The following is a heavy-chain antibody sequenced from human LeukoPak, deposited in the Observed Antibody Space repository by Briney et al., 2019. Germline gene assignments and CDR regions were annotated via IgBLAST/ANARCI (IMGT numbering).Heavy chain of an antibody. V-gene: IGHV3-11*01. CDR2: ISANGDDI. D-gene: IGHD3-10*01. J-gene: IGHJ4*02. CDR1: GFNFGGHY. CDR3: VRHAGRAGGQ. Sequence: KSGGSLRLSCAASGFNFGGHYMRWVRQAPGKGPEWISYISANGDDIAYADSVKGRFTISRDNAKNSLRLQMNSLRFEDTAGDHCVRHAGRAGGQWGQGTLIAVSS.